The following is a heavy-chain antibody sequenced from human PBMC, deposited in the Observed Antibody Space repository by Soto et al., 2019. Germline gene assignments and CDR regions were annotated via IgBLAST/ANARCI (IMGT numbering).Heavy chain of an antibody. V-gene: IGHV4-39*01. CDR2: VYYRGRS. CDR1: GGSVTNSSYY. CDR3: VSQRTTVPTQAYFDY. D-gene: IGHD4-17*01. J-gene: IGHJ4*02. Sequence: SETLSLTCTVSGGSVTNSSYYWGWIRQSPGKGLEWIGSVYYRGRSYSKSSVKSRVTISVDTSKNRFSLSLNSVTASDTAVYFCVSQRTTVPTQAYFDYWGQGALATVYS.